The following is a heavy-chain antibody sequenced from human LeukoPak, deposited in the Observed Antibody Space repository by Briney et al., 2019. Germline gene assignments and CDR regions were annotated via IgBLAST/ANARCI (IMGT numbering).Heavy chain of an antibody. CDR3: ARDTLGSTIAAAGIIDY. V-gene: IGHV1-46*01. D-gene: IGHD6-13*01. CDR1: GYTFTSYY. CDR2: INPSGGST. J-gene: IGHJ4*02. Sequence: ASVEVSCNASGYTFTSYYMHWVRHPPGQGLEWMGIINPSGGSTSYAQKFQGRVTMTRDMSTSTVYMELSSLRAEDTAVYYCARDTLGSTIAAAGIIDYWGQGTLVTVSS.